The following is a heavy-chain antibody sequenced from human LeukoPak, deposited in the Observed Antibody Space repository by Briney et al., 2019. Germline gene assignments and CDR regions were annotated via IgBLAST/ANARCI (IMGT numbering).Heavy chain of an antibody. D-gene: IGHD3-22*01. CDR2: ISADNGNT. V-gene: IGHV1-18*01. CDR3: ARDLSVIVETVGH. J-gene: IGHJ4*02. Sequence: GASVKVSCKTSGYTFTNYGISWVRQAPGQGLEWMGRISADNGNTNYAQRVQGRVTLTTDTSTNTAYMELRSLRSDDTGVYYCARDLSVIVETVGHWGQGTLVTVSS. CDR1: GYTFTNYG.